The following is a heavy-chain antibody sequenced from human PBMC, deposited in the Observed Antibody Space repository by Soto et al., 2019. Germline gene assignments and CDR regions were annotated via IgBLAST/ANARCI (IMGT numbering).Heavy chain of an antibody. CDR1: GGSISSSSYY. CDR3: ARPDDYGAAFDI. D-gene: IGHD4-17*01. V-gene: IGHV4-39*01. Sequence: SETLSLTCTVSGGSISSSSYYWGWIRQPPGKGLEWIGSIYYSGSTYYNPSLKSRVTISVDTSKNQFSLKLSSVTAADTAVYYCARPDDYGAAFDIWGQGTMVTVSS. J-gene: IGHJ3*02. CDR2: IYYSGST.